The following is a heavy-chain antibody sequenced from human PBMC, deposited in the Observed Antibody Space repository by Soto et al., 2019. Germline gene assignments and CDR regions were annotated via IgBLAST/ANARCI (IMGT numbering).Heavy chain of an antibody. V-gene: IGHV4-38-2*01. J-gene: IGHJ4*02. CDR2: TYYGASS. D-gene: IGHD6-13*01. CDR1: GYSNSDGDY. CDR3: VRVAGSASWYETDS. Sequence: SLTKAVSGYSNSDGDYLGWIRPPPGKGLEWLGTTYYGASSYYNPSLRSRITILLDASTNQLSLKLSSVTTADTAVYFCVRVAGSASWYETDSWGQASLVTVSS.